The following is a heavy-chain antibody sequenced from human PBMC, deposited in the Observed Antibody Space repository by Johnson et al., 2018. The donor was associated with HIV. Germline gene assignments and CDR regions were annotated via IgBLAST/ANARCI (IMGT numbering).Heavy chain of an antibody. J-gene: IGHJ3*02. Sequence: VQLVESGGGVVRPGGSLRLSCAASGFTFSSYAMHWVRQAPGKGLEWVAVISYDGSDKYYADSVKGRFTISRDSSKNTLYLQMSSLRAEDTAVYYCARGGNEIDAFDIWGQGTMVTVSS. CDR1: GFTFSSYA. CDR2: ISYDGSDK. CDR3: ARGGNEIDAFDI. V-gene: IGHV3-30*04. D-gene: IGHD1-1*01.